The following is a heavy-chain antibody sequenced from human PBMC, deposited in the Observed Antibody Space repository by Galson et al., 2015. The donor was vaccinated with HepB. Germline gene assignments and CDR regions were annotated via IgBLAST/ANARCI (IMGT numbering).Heavy chain of an antibody. D-gene: IGHD6-6*01. CDR2: ISSSSSYI. Sequence: SLRLSCAASGFTFSSYSMNWVRQAPGKGLEWVSSISSSSSYIYYADSVKGRFTISRDNAKNSLYLQMNSLRAEDTAVYYCAREVAAARPSALDYWGQGTLVTVSS. J-gene: IGHJ4*02. CDR3: AREVAAARPSALDY. V-gene: IGHV3-21*01. CDR1: GFTFSSYS.